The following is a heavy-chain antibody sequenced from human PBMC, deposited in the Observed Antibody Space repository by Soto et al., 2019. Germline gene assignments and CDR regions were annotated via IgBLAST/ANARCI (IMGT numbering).Heavy chain of an antibody. CDR3: AKPPGGWYPPFDD. D-gene: IGHD6-19*01. Sequence: QVQLVESGGGVVQPGRSLRLSCAASGFTFSSYGMHWVRQAPGKGLEWVAVISYDGSNKYYADSVKGRFTISRDNSKNTLYLQMNSLRAEDTAVYYCAKPPGGWYPPFDDWGQGTLVTVSS. CDR2: ISYDGSNK. CDR1: GFTFSSYG. V-gene: IGHV3-30*18. J-gene: IGHJ4*02.